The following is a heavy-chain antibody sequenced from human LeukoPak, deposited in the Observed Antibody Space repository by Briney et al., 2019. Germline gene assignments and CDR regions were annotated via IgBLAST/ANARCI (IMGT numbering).Heavy chain of an antibody. CDR3: ARDTSSPIFGVAYYFDS. V-gene: IGHV1-2*02. CDR1: GYSFTSYY. D-gene: IGHD3-3*01. CDR2: INPSSGGT. J-gene: IGHJ4*02. Sequence: RASVKVSCKTSGYSFTSYYIHWVRQAPGQGLEWMGWINPSSGGTEYAQKFQGRVTMTGDTSISTAYMELSRLRSDDTAVYYCARDTSSPIFGVAYYFDSWGQGTLVTVSS.